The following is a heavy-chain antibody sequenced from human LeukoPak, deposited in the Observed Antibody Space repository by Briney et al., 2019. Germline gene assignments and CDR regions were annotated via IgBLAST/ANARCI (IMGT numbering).Heavy chain of an antibody. Sequence: PSETLSLTCTVSGGSISSYYWSWIRQPPGKGLEWIGYIYYSGSTNYNPSLKSRVTISVDTSKNQFSLRLSSVTAADTAVYYCANNGMGVVVTAPPHLDWGQGTLVTVSS. D-gene: IGHD2-21*02. CDR1: GGSISSYY. CDR3: ANNGMGVVVTAPPHLD. CDR2: IYYSGST. V-gene: IGHV4-59*01. J-gene: IGHJ4*02.